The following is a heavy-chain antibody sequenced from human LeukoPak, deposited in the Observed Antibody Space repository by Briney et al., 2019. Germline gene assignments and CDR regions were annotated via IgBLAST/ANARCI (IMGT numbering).Heavy chain of an antibody. D-gene: IGHD5-12*01. J-gene: IGHJ6*03. V-gene: IGHV4-59*01. CDR3: ARTTEGYAGGPGYSYYYYMDV. CDR1: GGSISSYY. Sequence: SETLSLTCTVSGGSISSYYWSWIRQPPGKGLEWIGYIHYSGSTHYNPSLKSRVTISVDTSKNQVSLKRRSVTAADTAVYYCARTTEGYAGGPGYSYYYYMDVWGKGTTVTISS. CDR2: IHYSGST.